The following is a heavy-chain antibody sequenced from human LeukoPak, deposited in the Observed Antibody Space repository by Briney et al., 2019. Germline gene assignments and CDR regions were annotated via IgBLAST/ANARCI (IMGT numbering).Heavy chain of an antibody. CDR1: VGSFSDYY. J-gene: IGHJ4*02. V-gene: IGHV4-34*01. CDR2: VHYNGKT. Sequence: SETLSLTCAVYVGSFSDYYWSWVRQPPGKGLEWIGEVHYNGKTNYNPSLKSRVTISRDTSKKQFSLRLNSVTAADTAVYYCARRGGGPYPFYFDYWGRGTLATVSS. D-gene: IGHD2-15*01. CDR3: ARRGGGPYPFYFDY.